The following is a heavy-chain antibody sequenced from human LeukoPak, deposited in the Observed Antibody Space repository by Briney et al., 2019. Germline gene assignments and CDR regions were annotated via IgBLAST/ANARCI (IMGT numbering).Heavy chain of an antibody. J-gene: IGHJ4*02. V-gene: IGHV3-23*01. Sequence: PGGSLRLSCAASGFTFSNYAMSWVRQAPGKGLEWVSTISGSGGGTYYADSVKGRFTISRDNSKNTLYLQMNSLRAEGTAVYYCAKSVSWQQLTDWGQGTLVSVTS. CDR3: AKSVSWQQLTD. D-gene: IGHD6-13*01. CDR1: GFTFSNYA. CDR2: ISGSGGGT.